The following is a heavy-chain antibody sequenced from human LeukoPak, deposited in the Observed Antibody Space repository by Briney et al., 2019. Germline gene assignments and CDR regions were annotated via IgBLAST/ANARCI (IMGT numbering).Heavy chain of an antibody. D-gene: IGHD2-15*01. CDR3: ARVGHCNGGSCYGVDV. CDR1: GFTFSSYG. Sequence: GGSLRLSCAASGFTFSSYGMEWVRQAPGKGLEWVAVIWYDGSNKYYADSVKGRFTISRDNAKNTLYLQMDSLRAEDTAVYYCARVGHCNGGSCYGVDVWGQGTTVTVSS. CDR2: IWYDGSNK. J-gene: IGHJ6*02. V-gene: IGHV3-33*01.